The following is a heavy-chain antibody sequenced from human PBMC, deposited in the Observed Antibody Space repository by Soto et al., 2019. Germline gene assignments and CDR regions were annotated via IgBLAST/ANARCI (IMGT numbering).Heavy chain of an antibody. CDR3: ARGGYSSSWNEEAMD. Sequence: QVQLQESGPGLVKPSQTLSLTCTVSGGSISSGDYYWSWIRQPPGKGLEWIGYIYYSGSTYYNPSLKCRVTITVDTSKNQFSLKLSSVTAADTAVYYCARGGYSSSWNEEAMDWGQGTLVTVSS. CDR1: GGSISSGDYY. CDR2: IYYSGST. V-gene: IGHV4-30-4*01. D-gene: IGHD6-13*01. J-gene: IGHJ4*02.